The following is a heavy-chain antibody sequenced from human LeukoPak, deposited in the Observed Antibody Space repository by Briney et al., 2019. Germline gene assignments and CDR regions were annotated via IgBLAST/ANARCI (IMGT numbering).Heavy chain of an antibody. CDR2: ISVSGDGT. Sequence: GGSLRLSCAPSGFTFTSYAMSWVRQAPGKGLEWVSTISVSGDGTYYADSVKGRFTISRDTSKNTLYLQMNSPRAEDTAVYYCAKAASKTFGPFDYWGQGTLVTVSS. CDR1: GFTFTSYA. J-gene: IGHJ4*02. CDR3: AKAASKTFGPFDY. D-gene: IGHD2-21*01. V-gene: IGHV3-23*01.